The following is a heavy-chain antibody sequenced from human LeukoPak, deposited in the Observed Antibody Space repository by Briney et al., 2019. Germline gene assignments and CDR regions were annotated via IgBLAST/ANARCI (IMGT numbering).Heavy chain of an antibody. D-gene: IGHD5-12*01. CDR2: SSSRDGFM. V-gene: IGHV3-21*06. CDR1: GFTFSTYS. Sequence: GGSLRLSCAASGFTFSTYSFNWVRQAPGKGLEWVSSSSSRDGFMYYADSVKGRFSISRDNAKSSLYLQMNSLRAEDTAVYYCARKRSGNDGDEDFDHWGQGTLVTVSS. CDR3: ARKRSGNDGDEDFDH. J-gene: IGHJ4*02.